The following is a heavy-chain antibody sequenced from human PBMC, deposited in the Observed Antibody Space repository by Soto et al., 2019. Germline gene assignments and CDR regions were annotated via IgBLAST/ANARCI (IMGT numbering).Heavy chain of an antibody. CDR2: ISAYNGNT. CDR1: GYTFTSYG. CDR3: ARDLPRFTYYYDSSGYYFDY. D-gene: IGHD3-22*01. V-gene: IGHV1-18*04. Sequence: ASVKVSCKASGYTFTSYGISWVRQAPGQGLEWMGWISAYNGNTNYAQKLQGRVTMTTDTSTSTAYMELRSLRSDDTAVYYCARDLPRFTYYYDSSGYYFDYWGQGTLVTVSS. J-gene: IGHJ4*02.